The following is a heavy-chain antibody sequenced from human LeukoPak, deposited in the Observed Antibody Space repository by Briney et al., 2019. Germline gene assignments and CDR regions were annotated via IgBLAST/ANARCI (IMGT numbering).Heavy chain of an antibody. CDR3: VRSPACSSGTCYPNWFDP. Sequence: GESLKISCKGSGYSFTNNWIGWVRQMPGKGLEWMGITYPGDSNTGYSPSFQGQVTISADKSISSAYLQWSSLKASDTAMYYCVRSPACSSGTCYPNWFDPWGQGILVTVSS. V-gene: IGHV5-51*01. D-gene: IGHD2-15*01. CDR2: TYPGDSNT. J-gene: IGHJ5*02. CDR1: GYSFTNNW.